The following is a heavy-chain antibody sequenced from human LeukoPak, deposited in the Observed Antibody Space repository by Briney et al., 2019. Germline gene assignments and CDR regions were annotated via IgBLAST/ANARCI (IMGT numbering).Heavy chain of an antibody. CDR2: IYYSGST. J-gene: IGHJ6*03. D-gene: IGHD6-13*01. Sequence: SETLSLTCTVSGGSISSSSYYWGWIRQPPGKGLEWIGSIYYSGSTNYNPSLKSRVTISVDTSKNQFSLKLSSVTAADTAVYYCARGKGSPAYYYYYMDVWGKGTTVTVSS. CDR1: GGSISSSSYY. V-gene: IGHV4-39*07. CDR3: ARGKGSPAYYYYYMDV.